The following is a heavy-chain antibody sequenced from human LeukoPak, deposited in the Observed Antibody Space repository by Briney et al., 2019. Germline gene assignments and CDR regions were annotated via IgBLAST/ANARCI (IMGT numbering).Heavy chain of an antibody. V-gene: IGHV3-21*01. Sequence: GGSLRLSCAASGFTFSSYSMNWVRQAPGKGLEWVSSISSSSSYIYYADSVKGRFTISRDNARNSLYLQMNSLRAEDTAVYYCARDSSRYCSSTSCYAWGQGTLVTVSS. D-gene: IGHD2-2*01. J-gene: IGHJ5*02. CDR1: GFTFSSYS. CDR2: ISSSSSYI. CDR3: ARDSSRYCSSTSCYA.